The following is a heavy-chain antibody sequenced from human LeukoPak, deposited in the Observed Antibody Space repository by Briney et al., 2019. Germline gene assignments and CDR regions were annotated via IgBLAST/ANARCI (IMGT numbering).Heavy chain of an antibody. CDR1: GFTFSSYG. V-gene: IGHV3-23*01. CDR3: ARVRYSSGWRNSMDAFDI. J-gene: IGHJ3*02. Sequence: PGGSLRLSCTASGFTFSSYGMSWVRQAPGKGLEWVSAISGSAGSTSYADSVKGRYTISRDNAKNTLYLQRNSQRAEDTAVYYCARVRYSSGWRNSMDAFDIWGQGTMVTVSS. D-gene: IGHD6-19*01. CDR2: ISGSAGST.